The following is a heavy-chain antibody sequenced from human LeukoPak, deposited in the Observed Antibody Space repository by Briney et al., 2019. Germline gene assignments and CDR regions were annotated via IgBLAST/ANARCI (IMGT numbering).Heavy chain of an antibody. CDR1: GGSISSYY. D-gene: IGHD2-15*01. CDR3: ARWVVAWGFDY. J-gene: IGHJ4*02. CDR2: IYYSGST. V-gene: IGHV4-59*01. Sequence: SETLSLTCTVSGGSISSYYWSWIRQPPGKGLEWIGYIYYSGSTNYNPSLKSRVTISVDTSKNQFSLKLGSVTAADTAVYYCARWVVAWGFDYWGRGTLVTVSS.